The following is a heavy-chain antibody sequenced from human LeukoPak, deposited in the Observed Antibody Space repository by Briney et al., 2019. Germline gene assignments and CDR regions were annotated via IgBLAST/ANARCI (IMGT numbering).Heavy chain of an antibody. Sequence: EPGGSLRLSCAASGFTFSSYAMSWVRQAPGKGLERVSAISGSGGSTYYADSVKGRFTISRDNSKNTLYLQMNSLRAEDTAVYYCARDSEGDDYGDYSLDYWGQGTLVTVSP. CDR3: ARDSEGDDYGDYSLDY. CDR2: ISGSGGST. J-gene: IGHJ4*02. D-gene: IGHD4-17*01. V-gene: IGHV3-23*01. CDR1: GFTFSSYA.